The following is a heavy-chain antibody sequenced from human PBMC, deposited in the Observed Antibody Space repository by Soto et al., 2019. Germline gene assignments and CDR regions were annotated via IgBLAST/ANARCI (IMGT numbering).Heavy chain of an antibody. Sequence: QVQLLQSGSEVRKPGSSVKVSCKASGGTHNNYAFTWVRQAPGQGLEWVGWIIPIFATVVYAQRFEGRVTISADKSRRTAYMVLTNLSVDATAVYYCTIWCEAVGYQYDVLDVWGQATAITVSS. CDR2: IIPIFATV. CDR3: TIWCEAVGYQYDVLDV. CDR1: GGTHNNYA. J-gene: IGHJ6*02. V-gene: IGHV1-69*06. D-gene: IGHD2-8*01.